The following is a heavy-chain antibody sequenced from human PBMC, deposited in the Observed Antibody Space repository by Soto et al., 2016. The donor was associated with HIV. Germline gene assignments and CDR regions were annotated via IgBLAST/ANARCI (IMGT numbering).Heavy chain of an antibody. CDR2: ISAYNGNT. CDR3: ARDPTMYDSSGYYFGAFDI. J-gene: IGHJ3*02. Sequence: QVQLVQSGAEVKKPGASVKVSCKASGYTFTNYGISWVRQAPGQGLEWMGWISAYNGNTNYAQKLQGRVTMTTDTSTSKSYMELRSLRSDDTAVYYCARDPTMYDSSGYYFGAFDIWGQGTMVTVS. V-gene: IGHV1-18*01. D-gene: IGHD3-22*01. CDR1: GYTFTNYG.